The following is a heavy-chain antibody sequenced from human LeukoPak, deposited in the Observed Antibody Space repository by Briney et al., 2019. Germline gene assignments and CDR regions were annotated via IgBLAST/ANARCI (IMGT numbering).Heavy chain of an antibody. J-gene: IGHJ6*03. D-gene: IGHD6-13*01. Sequence: PSETLSLTCAVYGGSFSGYYWTWIRQSPGMGLEWLGEINHSGSTNYNPSLKSRVTISVDTSKNQFSLKLSSVTAADTAVYYCARGPIAAAGTAYYYYYMDVWGKGTTVTVSS. V-gene: IGHV4-34*01. CDR1: GGSFSGYY. CDR2: INHSGST. CDR3: ARGPIAAAGTAYYYYYMDV.